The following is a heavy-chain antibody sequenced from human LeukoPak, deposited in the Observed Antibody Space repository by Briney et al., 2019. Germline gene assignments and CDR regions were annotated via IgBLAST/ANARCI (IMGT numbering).Heavy chain of an antibody. D-gene: IGHD1-14*01. J-gene: IGHJ6*04. CDR2: INHSGST. CDR1: GGSFSGYY. CDR3: ARPGGVSGMDV. V-gene: IGHV4-34*01. Sequence: SETLSLTCAVYGGSFSGYYWSWIRQPPGKGLEWIGEINHSGSTNHNPSLKSRVTISVDTSKNQFSLKLSSVTAADTAVYYCARPGGVSGMDVWGKGTTVTVSS.